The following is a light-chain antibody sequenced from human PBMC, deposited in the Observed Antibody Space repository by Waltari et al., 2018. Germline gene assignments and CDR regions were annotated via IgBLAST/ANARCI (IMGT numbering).Light chain of an antibody. CDR3: QNYNSFSALFT. CDR1: QSISRW. Sequence: DIQMTQSPSTVSASVGDRVTITCRASQSISRWLAWYQQKPGKAPKLLIHKASSLQSGVPSRFSGSGSGTEFTLNITSLQPDDFATYYCQNYNSFSALFTFGPGTQVDIK. V-gene: IGKV1-5*03. J-gene: IGKJ3*01. CDR2: KAS.